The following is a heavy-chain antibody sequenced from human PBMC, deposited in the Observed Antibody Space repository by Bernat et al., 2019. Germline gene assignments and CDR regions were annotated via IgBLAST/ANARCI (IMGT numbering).Heavy chain of an antibody. Sequence: QVQLVESGGGLVKPGGSLRLSCAASGFTFSDYYMSWIRQAPGKGLEWVSYISSSSYTNYADSVKGRFTISRDNAKNSLYLHMNSLRAEDTAVYYGARARNIMITFGEVMLWGQGTLVTVSS. V-gene: IGHV3-11*05. CDR1: GFTFSDYY. CDR3: ARARNIMITFGEVML. D-gene: IGHD3-16*01. CDR2: ISSSSYT. J-gene: IGHJ4*02.